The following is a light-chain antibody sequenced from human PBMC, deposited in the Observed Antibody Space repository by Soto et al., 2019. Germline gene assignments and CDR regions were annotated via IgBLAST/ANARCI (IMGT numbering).Light chain of an antibody. CDR1: SSDVGGYNY. CDR2: DVS. V-gene: IGLV2-14*01. Sequence: QSALTQPASVSGSPGQSITISCTGTSSDVGGYNYVSWYQQHPGKAPKLMIYDVSNRPSGVSNRFSGSKSGNTASLTISGLQAEDEADYYCNSYTSGSTPPYVFGTGTKVTVL. J-gene: IGLJ1*01. CDR3: NSYTSGSTPPYV.